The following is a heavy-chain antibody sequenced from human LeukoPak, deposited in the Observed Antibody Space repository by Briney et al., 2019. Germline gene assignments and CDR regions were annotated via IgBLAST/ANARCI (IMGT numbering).Heavy chain of an antibody. J-gene: IGHJ4*02. CDR3: AGDRGLRYFDWSLGY. D-gene: IGHD3-9*01. V-gene: IGHV4-34*01. CDR1: GGSFSGYY. CDR2: INHSGST. Sequence: SETLSLTCAVYGGSFSGYYWSWIRQPPGKGLEWIGEINHSGSTNYNPSLKSRVTISVDTSKNQFSLKLSSVTAADTAVYYCAGDRGLRYFDWSLGYWGQGTLVTVSS.